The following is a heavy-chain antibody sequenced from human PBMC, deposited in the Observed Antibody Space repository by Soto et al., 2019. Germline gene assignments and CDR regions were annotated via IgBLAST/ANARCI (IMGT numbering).Heavy chain of an antibody. CDR3: ARAVDTERNYYYYYYMDV. CDR1: GGSISSYY. D-gene: IGHD5-18*01. Sequence: SETLSLTCAVSGGSISSYYWSWIRQPPGKGLEWIGYIYYSGSTNYNPSLKSRVTISVDTSKNQFSLKLSSVTAADTAVYYCARAVDTERNYYYYYYMDVWGKGTTVTVSS. CDR2: IYYSGST. J-gene: IGHJ6*03. V-gene: IGHV4-59*01.